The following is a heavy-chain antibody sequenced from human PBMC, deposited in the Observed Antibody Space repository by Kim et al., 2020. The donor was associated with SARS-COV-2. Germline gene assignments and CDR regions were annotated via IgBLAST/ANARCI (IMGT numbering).Heavy chain of an antibody. CDR3: ARLPPYNWNEEWSDP. Sequence: SETLSLTCAVSGDSVTSSRYSWGWIRQAPGKGLEWIGTISHRGRPNYTPSLESRLTISLDTSKNQFSLRLASVTAADTAVYYCARLPPYNWNEEWSDPWGQGTLVTVSS. V-gene: IGHV4-39*01. CDR1: GDSVTSSRYS. D-gene: IGHD1-20*01. J-gene: IGHJ5*02. CDR2: ISHRGRP.